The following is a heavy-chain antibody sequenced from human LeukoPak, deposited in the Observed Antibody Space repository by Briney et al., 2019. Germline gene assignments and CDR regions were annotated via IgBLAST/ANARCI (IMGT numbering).Heavy chain of an antibody. CDR3: AREVVPAAIDY. CDR2: INHSGST. D-gene: IGHD2-2*01. V-gene: IGHV4-34*01. CDR1: GGPFSGYY. J-gene: IGHJ4*02. Sequence: KASETLSLTCAVYGGPFSGYYWSWIRQPPGKGLEWIGEINHSGSTNYNPSLKSRVTISVDTSKNQFSLKLSSVTAADTAVYYCAREVVPAAIDYWGQGTLVTVSS.